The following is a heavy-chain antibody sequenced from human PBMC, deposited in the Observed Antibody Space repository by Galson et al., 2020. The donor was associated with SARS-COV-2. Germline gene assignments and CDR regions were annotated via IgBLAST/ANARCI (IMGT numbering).Heavy chain of an antibody. J-gene: IGHJ3*02. V-gene: IGHV1-2*02. CDR3: ARVNGRLGVTHAFDI. CDR2: INPNSGGT. D-gene: IGHD2-21*02. CDR1: GYTFTGYY. Sequence: ASVKVSCKASGYTFTGYYMHWVRQAPGQGLEWMGWINPNSGGTNYAQKFQGRVTMTRDTSISTAYMELSRVRSDDTAVYYCARVNGRLGVTHAFDIWGQGTMVTVSS.